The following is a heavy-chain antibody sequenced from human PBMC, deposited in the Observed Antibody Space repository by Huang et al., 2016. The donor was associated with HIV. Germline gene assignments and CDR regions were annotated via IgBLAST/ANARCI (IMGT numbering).Heavy chain of an antibody. CDR3: ARGGGIQLWLLGYYYMDV. J-gene: IGHJ6*03. D-gene: IGHD5-18*01. CDR2: ISGYNGNT. CDR1: GYTFSSFG. V-gene: IGHV1-18*01. Sequence: QVQLVQSGAEVKKPGASVKVSCKASGYTFSSFGISWVRQAPGQGLEWVGWISGYNGNTKFAQKFQGRLTITTDTSTSTAYMELRSLRSDDTAVYYCARGGGIQLWLLGYYYMDVWGNGTTVTVSS.